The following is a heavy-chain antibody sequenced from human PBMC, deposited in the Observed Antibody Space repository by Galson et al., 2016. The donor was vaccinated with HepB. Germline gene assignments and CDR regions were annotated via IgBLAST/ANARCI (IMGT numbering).Heavy chain of an antibody. CDR3: ARVSGGHYEGYAY. Sequence: SLRLSCAASGFTFSRYWMHWVRQAPGKGLVWVSRINTDGSTTTYADSVKSRFTISRDNAKNTLYLQMNSLRAEDTAVYYCARVSGGHYEGYAYWGQGTLVTVSS. V-gene: IGHV3-74*01. J-gene: IGHJ4*02. CDR2: INTDGSTT. D-gene: IGHD3-16*01. CDR1: GFTFSRYW.